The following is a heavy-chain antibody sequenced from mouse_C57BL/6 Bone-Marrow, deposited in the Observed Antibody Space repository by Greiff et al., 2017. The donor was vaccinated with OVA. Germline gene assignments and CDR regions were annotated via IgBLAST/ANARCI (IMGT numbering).Heavy chain of an antibody. CDR1: GYTFTSYW. CDR3: ARETDLYYFDY. V-gene: IGHV1-69*01. J-gene: IGHJ2*01. Sequence: VQLQQPGAELVMPGASVKLSCKASGYTFTSYWMHWVKQRPGQGLEWIGEIDPSDSYTNYNQKFKGKSTLTVDKSSSTAYMQLSSLTSEYSAVYYCARETDLYYFDYWGQGTTLTVSS. CDR2: IDPSDSYT. D-gene: IGHD2-4*01.